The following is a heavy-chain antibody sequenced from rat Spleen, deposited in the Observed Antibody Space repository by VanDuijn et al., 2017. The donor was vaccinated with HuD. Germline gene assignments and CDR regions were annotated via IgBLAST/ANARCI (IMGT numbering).Heavy chain of an antibody. D-gene: IGHD1-1*01. J-gene: IGHJ2*01. V-gene: IGHV5-29*01. CDR3: ARRGDTWWGDSDY. CDR2: ITYDGSRT. CDR1: GFTFSDYY. Sequence: EVQLVESDGGLVQPGRSRKLTCAASGFTFSDYYMAWVRQTPTMGLEWVATITYDGSRTYYRDSVKGRFTISRDNAKSTLYLQMDSLRSEDTATYYWARRGDTWWGDSDYWGQGVMVTVSS.